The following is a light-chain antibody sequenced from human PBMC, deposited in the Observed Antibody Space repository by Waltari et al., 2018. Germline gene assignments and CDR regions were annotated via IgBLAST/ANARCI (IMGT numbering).Light chain of an antibody. CDR1: NIGSKS. V-gene: IGLV3-21*02. CDR2: DDS. Sequence: SYVLTPPPSVSVAPGQTASITCGGDNIGSKSVHWYQQKAGQAPVLVVHDDSDRPSGIPERLSGSNSGNTATLTISRVEAGDEADFYCQVWDSGSGHPHVVFGGGTRLTVL. J-gene: IGLJ2*01. CDR3: QVWDSGSGHPHVV.